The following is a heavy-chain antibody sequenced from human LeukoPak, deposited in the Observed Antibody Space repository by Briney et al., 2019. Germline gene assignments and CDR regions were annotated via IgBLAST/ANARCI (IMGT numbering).Heavy chain of an antibody. CDR3: ARDAYYDSSGSVYFDY. J-gene: IGHJ4*02. Sequence: SVKVSCKASGGTFSSYAISWVRQAPGQGLEWMGGIIPIFGTANYAQKFQGRVTITADESTSTAYMELSSLRSEDTAVYYCARDAYYDSSGSVYFDYWGQGTLVTVSS. CDR1: GGTFSSYA. D-gene: IGHD3-22*01. CDR2: IIPIFGTA. V-gene: IGHV1-69*01.